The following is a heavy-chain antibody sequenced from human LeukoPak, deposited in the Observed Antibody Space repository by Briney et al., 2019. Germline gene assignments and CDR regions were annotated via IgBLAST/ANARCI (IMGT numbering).Heavy chain of an antibody. J-gene: IGHJ3*02. CDR1: GFTFSDYY. CDR3: ARDRSGYPPGSAFDI. Sequence: SGGSLRLSCAASGFTFSDYYMSWIRQAPGKGLEWVSYISSSGSTIYYADSVKGRFTISRDNAKNSLYLQMNSLRAEDTAVYYCARDRSGYPPGSAFDIWGQGTMVTVSS. V-gene: IGHV3-11*04. CDR2: ISSSGSTI. D-gene: IGHD3-10*01.